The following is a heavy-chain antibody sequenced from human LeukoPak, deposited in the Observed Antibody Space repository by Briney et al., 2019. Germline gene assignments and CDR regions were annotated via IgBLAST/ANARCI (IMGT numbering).Heavy chain of an antibody. CDR3: ATTPGEDYYDSSGYFDY. V-gene: IGHV1-2*06. D-gene: IGHD3-22*01. CDR2: MDPNRGDT. J-gene: IGHJ4*02. CDR1: GYTFTGYY. Sequence: ASVKVSCKASGYTFTGYYMHWVRQAPGQGLEWLGRMDPNRGDTNYAQKLQGRVTMTTDTSTSTAYMELRSLRSDDTAVYYCATTPGEDYYDSSGYFDYWGQGTLVTVSS.